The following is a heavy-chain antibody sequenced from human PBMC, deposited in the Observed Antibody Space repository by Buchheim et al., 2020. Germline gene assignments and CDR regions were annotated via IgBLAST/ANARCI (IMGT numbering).Heavy chain of an antibody. CDR1: GFTFSSYW. Sequence: EVQLVESGGGLVQPGGSLRLSCAASGFTFSSYWMSWVRQAPGKGLEWVANIKQDGSEKYYVDSVKGRFPISRDNAKNTLYFQMNGLRAEDTAVYYCAGGTVGGATSHWGQGTL. D-gene: IGHD1-26*01. V-gene: IGHV3-7*01. CDR2: IKQDGSEK. J-gene: IGHJ1*01. CDR3: AGGTVGGATSH.